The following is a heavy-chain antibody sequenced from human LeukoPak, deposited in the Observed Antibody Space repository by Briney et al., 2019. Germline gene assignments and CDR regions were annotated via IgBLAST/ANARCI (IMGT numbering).Heavy chain of an antibody. CDR1: GYSFTDYY. Sequence: ASVKVSCKTSGYSFTDYYMHWVRQAPGQGLEWMGWISPNSGDRKYAQKFQGRVTMTRDTSISTAYMELSSLRSDDTAVYYCAREGGTVVRAYFDYWGQGTLVTVSS. CDR3: AREGGTVVRAYFDY. V-gene: IGHV1-2*02. J-gene: IGHJ4*02. D-gene: IGHD4-23*01. CDR2: ISPNSGDR.